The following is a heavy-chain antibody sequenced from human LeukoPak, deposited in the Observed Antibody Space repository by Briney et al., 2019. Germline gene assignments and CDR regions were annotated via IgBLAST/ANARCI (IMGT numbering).Heavy chain of an antibody. Sequence: GGSLRLSCAASGFTFSTYAMHWVRQAPGEGLEWVAVISYDGSNKYYADSVRGRFAISRDNAKNSLYLQMNSLRAEDTAVYYCAREGCFGSRCYSSTPSWYYYMDVWGKGTTVTVSS. J-gene: IGHJ6*03. D-gene: IGHD2-21*02. CDR2: ISYDGSNK. CDR1: GFTFSTYA. CDR3: AREGCFGSRCYSSTPSWYYYMDV. V-gene: IGHV3-30*09.